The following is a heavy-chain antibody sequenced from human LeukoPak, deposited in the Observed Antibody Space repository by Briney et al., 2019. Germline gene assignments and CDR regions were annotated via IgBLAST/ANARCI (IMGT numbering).Heavy chain of an antibody. CDR1: GYTFTRYW. Sequence: GESLQISCKGSGYTFTRYWIGWVRQMPGKGLEWLGIIFPGDSDTRYSPSFQGQVTISADKSISTAYLQWSSLRASDTAMYYCARGWVNNWFDPWGQGTLVTVSS. V-gene: IGHV5-51*01. D-gene: IGHD3-16*01. CDR2: IFPGDSDT. CDR3: ARGWVNNWFDP. J-gene: IGHJ5*02.